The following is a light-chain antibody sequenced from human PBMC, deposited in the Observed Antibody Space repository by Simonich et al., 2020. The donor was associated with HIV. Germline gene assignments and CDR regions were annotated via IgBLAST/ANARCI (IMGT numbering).Light chain of an antibody. CDR3: CSYAGSSTFL. J-gene: IGLJ2*01. CDR1: SSDVGGYNY. Sequence: QSALTQPASVSGSPGQSITISCTGTSSDVGGYNYVSWYQQHPGKAPKVMIYAVSKRPSGVSNRFSGSKSGNTASLTISGLQAEDEADYYCCSYAGSSTFLFGGGTKLTVL. V-gene: IGLV2-23*02. CDR2: AVS.